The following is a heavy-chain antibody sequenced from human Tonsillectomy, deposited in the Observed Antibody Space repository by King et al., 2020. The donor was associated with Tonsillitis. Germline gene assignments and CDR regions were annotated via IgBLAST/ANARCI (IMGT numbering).Heavy chain of an antibody. CDR3: ASSGYCSGGSCYSGGEFEY. Sequence: VQLVESGGGVVQPGRSLRLSCAASGFTFSTYAIHWVRQAPGKGLEWVAVISNDGSNKYYAESVKGRFTISRDNSKNTLYLQMNSLRAEDTAVYYCASSGYCSGGSCYSGGEFEYWGQGTLVTVSS. CDR1: GFTFSTYA. J-gene: IGHJ4*02. V-gene: IGHV3-30-3*01. CDR2: ISNDGSNK. D-gene: IGHD2-15*01.